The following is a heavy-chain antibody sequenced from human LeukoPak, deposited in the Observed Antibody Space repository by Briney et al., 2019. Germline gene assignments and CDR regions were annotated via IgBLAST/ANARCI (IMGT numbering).Heavy chain of an antibody. D-gene: IGHD1-1*01. CDR3: ARDRNWNGLYYGMDV. CDR1: GFTFSNYG. V-gene: IGHV3-30*19. Sequence: GRSLRLSCAASGFTFSNYGIHWVRQAPGKGLEWVAVISYDGSNKYYADSVKGRFTISRDNSKNTLYLQMNSLRAEDTAVYYCARDRNWNGLYYGMDVWGKGTTVTVSS. CDR2: ISYDGSNK. J-gene: IGHJ6*04.